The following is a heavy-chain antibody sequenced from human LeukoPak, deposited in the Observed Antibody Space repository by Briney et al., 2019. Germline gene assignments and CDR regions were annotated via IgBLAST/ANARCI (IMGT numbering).Heavy chain of an antibody. CDR2: IYYSGST. CDR3: ARSAYDFWSGYYTNYYYYGMDV. V-gene: IGHV4-59*01. Sequence: SETLSLTCTVSGGSISSYYWSWIRQPPGKGLEWIGYIYYSGSTNYNPSLKSRVTISVDTSKNQFSLKLSSVTAADTAVYYCARSAYDFWSGYYTNYYYYGMDVWGQGTTVTVSS. CDR1: GGSISSYY. J-gene: IGHJ6*02. D-gene: IGHD3-3*01.